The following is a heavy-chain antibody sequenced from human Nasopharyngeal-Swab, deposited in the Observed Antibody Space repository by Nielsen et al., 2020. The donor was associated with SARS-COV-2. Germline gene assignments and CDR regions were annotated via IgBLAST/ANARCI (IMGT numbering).Heavy chain of an antibody. Sequence: WIRQPPGKGLEWVSLISGDGGSTYYADSVKGRFTISRDNSKNSLYLQMNSLRTEDTALYYCAKAHCSSTSCYHRGGPMGVWGKGTTVTVSS. CDR2: ISGDGGST. D-gene: IGHD2-2*01. CDR3: AKAHCSSTSCYHRGGPMGV. J-gene: IGHJ6*03. V-gene: IGHV3-43*02.